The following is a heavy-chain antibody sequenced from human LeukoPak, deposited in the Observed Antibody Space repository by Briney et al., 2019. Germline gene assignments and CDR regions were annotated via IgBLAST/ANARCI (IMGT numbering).Heavy chain of an antibody. Sequence: SETLSLTCTVSGGSISSSSYYWGWIRQPPGKGLEWIGSIYYSGSTYYNPSLKSRVTISVDTSKNQFSLKLSSVTAADTAVYYCALEFYDILTGYTPPLDYWGQGTLVTVSS. CDR3: ALEFYDILTGYTPPLDY. CDR2: IYYSGST. CDR1: GGSISSSSYY. D-gene: IGHD3-9*01. V-gene: IGHV4-39*07. J-gene: IGHJ4*02.